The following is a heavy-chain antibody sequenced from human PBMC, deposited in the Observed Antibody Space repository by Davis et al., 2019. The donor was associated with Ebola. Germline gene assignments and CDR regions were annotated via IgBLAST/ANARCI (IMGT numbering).Heavy chain of an antibody. Sequence: SETLSLTCTLSGGSISNYYWTWIRQPPGKGLEWIGNVYYSGNTHYNPSLKSRVTISVDTSKNQFSLKLSSVTAADTAVYYCARGTRTIFGVVVSPNWFDPWGQGTLVTISS. D-gene: IGHD3-3*01. CDR1: GGSISNYY. J-gene: IGHJ5*02. CDR3: ARGTRTIFGVVVSPNWFDP. V-gene: IGHV4-59*12. CDR2: VYYSGNT.